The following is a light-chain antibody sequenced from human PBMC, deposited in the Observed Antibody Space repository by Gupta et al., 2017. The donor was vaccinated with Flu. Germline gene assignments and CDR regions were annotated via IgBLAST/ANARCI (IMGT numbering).Light chain of an antibody. V-gene: IGKV1-9*01. CDR2: SAS. J-gene: IGKJ2*01. CDR1: QGVRSY. Sequence: PSFLAASVGDRVTITCRASQGVRSYVGWYQQKPGKAPKLLIYSASTLQSGLPSRFSGSGSGTEYTLTFNGLQPEDFATYFCQQVHSYPYTFGQGTKLEIK. CDR3: QQVHSYPYT.